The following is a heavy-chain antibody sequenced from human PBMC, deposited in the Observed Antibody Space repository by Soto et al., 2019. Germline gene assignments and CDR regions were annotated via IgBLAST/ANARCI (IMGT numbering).Heavy chain of an antibody. V-gene: IGHV4-59*01. D-gene: IGHD4-17*01. CDR2: IYSSGSA. CDR3: ARDYPYGTVTTAGGMDV. Sequence: SETLALTCTVFGDFFDNSDLSWIRQPPGKGLEWIGYIYSSGSANYNPSIKRRVTISVDTSKNQFSLKLTSVTAADTAVYSCARDYPYGTVTTAGGMDVWGQGTTVTVSS. J-gene: IGHJ6*02. CDR1: GDFFDNSD.